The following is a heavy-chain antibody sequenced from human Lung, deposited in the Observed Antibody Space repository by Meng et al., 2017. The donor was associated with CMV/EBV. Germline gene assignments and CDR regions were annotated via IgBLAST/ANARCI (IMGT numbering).Heavy chain of an antibody. Sequence: XVKVSCXTSGYTFAGYYMNWVRQAPGQGLEWIGWIIPYSGATEYAQKFRGRVTMTRDTSTSTAYMELTSLTSDDSAVYFCAREGSVHLTTFEFWGQGKRVTGSS. CDR1: GYTFAGYY. D-gene: IGHD1-1*01. CDR3: AREGSVHLTTFEF. J-gene: IGHJ4*02. CDR2: IIPYSGAT. V-gene: IGHV1-2*02.